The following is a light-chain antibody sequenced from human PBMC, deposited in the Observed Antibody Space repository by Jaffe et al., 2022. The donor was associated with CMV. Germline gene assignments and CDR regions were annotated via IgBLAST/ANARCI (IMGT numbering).Light chain of an antibody. V-gene: IGKV3-15*01. CDR3: QQYNKWPSYT. Sequence: IVMTQSPATLSVSPGERATLSCRASQSVSSNLAWYQHTPGQAPRLLIYGASTRATGIPARFSGSGSGTEFTLTISSLQSEDFAVYYCQQYNKWPSYTFGQGTKLEI. CDR2: GAS. J-gene: IGKJ2*01. CDR1: QSVSSN.